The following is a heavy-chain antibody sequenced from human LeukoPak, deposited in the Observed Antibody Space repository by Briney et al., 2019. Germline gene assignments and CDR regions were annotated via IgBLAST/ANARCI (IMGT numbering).Heavy chain of an antibody. Sequence: ASVKVSCKASGYTFTSYGISWVRQAPGQGLEWMGWINPNSGGTNYAQKFQGRVTMTRDTSISTAYMELSRLRSDDTAVYYCTRNLIAAVTFDPWGQGTLVTVSS. J-gene: IGHJ5*02. V-gene: IGHV1-2*02. D-gene: IGHD6-13*01. CDR1: GYTFTSYG. CDR2: INPNSGGT. CDR3: TRNLIAAVTFDP.